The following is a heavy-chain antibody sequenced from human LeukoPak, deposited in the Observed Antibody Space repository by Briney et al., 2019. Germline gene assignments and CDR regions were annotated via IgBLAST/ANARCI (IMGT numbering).Heavy chain of an antibody. CDR3: ARPKPGSYDAFDI. D-gene: IGHD1-26*01. Sequence: GGSLRLSCAASGFTFSSYEMNWVRQAPGKGLEWVSYISSSGSTIYYADTVKGRFTISRDNAKNSLYLKMNSLRAEDTAVYYCARPKPGSYDAFDIWGQGTMVTVSS. CDR1: GFTFSSYE. CDR2: ISSSGSTI. V-gene: IGHV3-48*03. J-gene: IGHJ3*02.